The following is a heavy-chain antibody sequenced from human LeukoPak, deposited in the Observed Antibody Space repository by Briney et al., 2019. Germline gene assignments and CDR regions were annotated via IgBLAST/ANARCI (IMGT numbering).Heavy chain of an antibody. CDR2: IYSGGST. CDR3: ARDGRGSRSSWFDP. CDR1: GFTVSSNY. J-gene: IGHJ5*02. D-gene: IGHD3-10*01. V-gene: IGHV3-53*01. Sequence: GGSLRLSCAASGFTVSSNYMSWVRQAPGKGLEWVSVIYSGGSTYYADSVKGRFTISRDNSKNTLYLQMNSLRAEDTAVYYCARDGRGSRSSWFDPWGQGTLVIVSS.